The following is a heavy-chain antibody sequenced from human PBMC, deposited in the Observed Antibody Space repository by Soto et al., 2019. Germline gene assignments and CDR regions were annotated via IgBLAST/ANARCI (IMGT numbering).Heavy chain of an antibody. CDR1: GGTFSSYA. V-gene: IGHV1-69*06. Sequence: GASVKVSCKASGGTFSSYAISWVRQAPGQGLEWMGGIIPIFGTANYAQKFQGRVTITADKSTSTAYMGLSSLRSEDTAVYYCAREAAAGIAFDYWGQGTLVTVSS. D-gene: IGHD6-13*01. CDR2: IIPIFGTA. CDR3: AREAAAGIAFDY. J-gene: IGHJ4*02.